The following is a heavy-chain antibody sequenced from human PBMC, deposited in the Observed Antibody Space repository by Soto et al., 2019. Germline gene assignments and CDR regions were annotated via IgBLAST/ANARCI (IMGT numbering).Heavy chain of an antibody. Sequence: PGGSLRLSCAASGFTFSSYSMNWVRQAPGKGLEWVSYISSSSSTIYYADSVKGRFTISRDNAKNSLYLQMNSLRDEDTAVYYCARDRLRFLEWLHYGMDVWGQGTTVTVSS. D-gene: IGHD3-3*01. J-gene: IGHJ6*02. CDR2: ISSSSSTI. V-gene: IGHV3-48*02. CDR3: ARDRLRFLEWLHYGMDV. CDR1: GFTFSSYS.